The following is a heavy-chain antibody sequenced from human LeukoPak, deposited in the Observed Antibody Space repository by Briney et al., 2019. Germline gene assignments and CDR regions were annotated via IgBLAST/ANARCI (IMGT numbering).Heavy chain of an antibody. V-gene: IGHV1-46*01. CDR3: ARADIVATLDY. D-gene: IGHD5-12*01. Sequence: ASVKVSCKASGYTFTSYYMHWVRQAPGQGLEWMGIINPSGGSTSYAQKFQGRVTMTRDMSTSTVYMELSSLRSEDTAVYYCARADIVATLDYWGQGTLVTVSS. CDR1: GYTFTSYY. J-gene: IGHJ4*02. CDR2: INPSGGST.